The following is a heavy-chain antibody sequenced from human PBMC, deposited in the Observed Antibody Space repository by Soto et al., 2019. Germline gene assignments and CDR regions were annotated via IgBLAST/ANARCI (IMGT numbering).Heavy chain of an antibody. CDR1: GFTFSSYG. J-gene: IGHJ4*02. CDR2: IWYDGSNK. CDR3: ARGVGEYSYGWGY. V-gene: IGHV3-33*01. D-gene: IGHD5-18*01. Sequence: QVQLVESGGGVVQPGRSLRLSCAASGFTFSSYGMHWVRQAPGKGLEWVAVIWYDGSNKYYADSVKGRFTISRDNSKNTLYLQMYSLRAEDTAVYYCARGVGEYSYGWGYWGQGTLVTVSS.